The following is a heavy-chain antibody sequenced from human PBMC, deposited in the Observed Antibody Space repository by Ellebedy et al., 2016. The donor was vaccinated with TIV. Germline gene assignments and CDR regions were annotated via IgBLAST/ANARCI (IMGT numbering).Heavy chain of an antibody. Sequence: GESLKISCVASGFSFGSHSMNWVRQAPGKGLEWVSYISSSSSTIYYADSVKGRFTISRDNAKNSLYLQMNSLTVEDTALYYCARDRGGETGSAGYWGQGTLVTVSS. CDR1: GFSFGSHS. J-gene: IGHJ4*02. D-gene: IGHD4-23*01. V-gene: IGHV3-48*04. CDR2: ISSSSSTI. CDR3: ARDRGGETGSAGY.